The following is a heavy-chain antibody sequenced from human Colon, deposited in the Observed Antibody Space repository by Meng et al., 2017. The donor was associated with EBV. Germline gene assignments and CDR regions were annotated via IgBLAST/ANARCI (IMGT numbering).Heavy chain of an antibody. Sequence: LQLQESGPGLGRPSETLSLTCSVSGDSISGSGDYWGWVRQPPGKGLEWIGNIYYTGSTYYNPSLKSRVTISVDTSKNQFSLKVTSMTAADTAVYYCARDGPLLWGPGTLVTVSS. CDR2: IYYTGST. J-gene: IGHJ4*02. V-gene: IGHV4-39*07. CDR1: GDSISGSGDY. CDR3: ARDGPLL.